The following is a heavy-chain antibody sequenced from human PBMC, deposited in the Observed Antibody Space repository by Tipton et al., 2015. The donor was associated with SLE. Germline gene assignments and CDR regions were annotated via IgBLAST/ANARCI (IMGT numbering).Heavy chain of an antibody. Sequence: TLSLTCAVSGFSISSGFYWGWIRKPPGKGLEWIGSIYHRGYTYYNPSLKSRVTISVDTSKNQFSLKLSSVTAADTAVYYCARQGRFLEWLLSDAFDIWGQGTMVTVSS. J-gene: IGHJ3*02. V-gene: IGHV4-38-2*01. CDR2: IYHRGYT. CDR3: ARQGRFLEWLLSDAFDI. CDR1: GFSISSGFY. D-gene: IGHD3-3*01.